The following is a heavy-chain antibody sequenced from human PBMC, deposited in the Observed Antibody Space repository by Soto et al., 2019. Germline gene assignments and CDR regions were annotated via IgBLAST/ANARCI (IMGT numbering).Heavy chain of an antibody. CDR2: MNPNSGNT. CDR1: GYTFTSYE. D-gene: IGHD6-19*01. CDR3: ARGASSRGGGGGGY. V-gene: IGHV1-8*01. Sequence: QVQLVQSGAEVKKPGASVKVSCKASGYTFTSYEINWVRQATGQGLEWMGWMNPNSGNTGYAQKCQGRVTMTRETPKSTAYRELSSLTSGDPAMYYWARGASSRGGGGGGYWGQGTLVTVSS. J-gene: IGHJ4*02.